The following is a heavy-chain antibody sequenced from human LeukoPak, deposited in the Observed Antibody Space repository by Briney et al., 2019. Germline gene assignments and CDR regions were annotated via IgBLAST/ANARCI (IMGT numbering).Heavy chain of an antibody. CDR1: GGSISGYN. V-gene: IGHV4-59*01. CDR3: ARELYYDSSGYYWDYFDY. J-gene: IGHJ4*02. CDR2: IYYSGST. Sequence: SETLSLTCTVSGGSISGYNWSWIRQPPGKGLEWIGYIYYSGSTNYNPSLKSRVTISLDRSKNQFSLRLSSVTAADTAVYYCARELYYDSSGYYWDYFDYWGQGTLVTVSS. D-gene: IGHD3-22*01.